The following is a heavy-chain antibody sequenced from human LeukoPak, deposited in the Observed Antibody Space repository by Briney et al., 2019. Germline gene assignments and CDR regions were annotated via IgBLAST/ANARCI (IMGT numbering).Heavy chain of an antibody. CDR2: IYPGDSDT. CDR1: GYSFTSYW. Sequence: GESLKISCKGSGYSFTSYWIGWVRQMPGKGLGRMGIIYPGDSDTRYSPSFQGQVTISADKSISTAYLQWSSLKASDTAMYYCARRRVLMVDDAFDIWGQGTMVTVSS. CDR3: ARRRVLMVDDAFDI. J-gene: IGHJ3*02. V-gene: IGHV5-51*01. D-gene: IGHD2-8*01.